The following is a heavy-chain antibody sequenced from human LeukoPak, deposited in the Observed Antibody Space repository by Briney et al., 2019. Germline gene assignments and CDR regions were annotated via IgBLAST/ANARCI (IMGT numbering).Heavy chain of an antibody. CDR2: IKQDGSEK. CDR3: ARVDTAMAPYWYFDL. J-gene: IGHJ2*01. CDR1: GFTFSSYW. Sequence: GGSLRLSCAASGFTFSSYWMSWVRQAPGEGLEWVANIKQDGSEKYYVDSVKGRFTISRDNAKNSLYLQMNSLRAEDTAVYYCARVDTAMAPYWYFDLWGRGTLVTVSS. D-gene: IGHD5-18*01. V-gene: IGHV3-7*03.